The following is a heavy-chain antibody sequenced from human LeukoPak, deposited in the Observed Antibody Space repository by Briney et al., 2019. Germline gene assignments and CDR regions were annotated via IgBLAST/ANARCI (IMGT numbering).Heavy chain of an antibody. V-gene: IGHV3-11*01. D-gene: IGHD5-24*01. CDR1: GFTVSSNY. Sequence: GGSLRLSCAASGFTVSSNYMSWIRQAPGKGLEWVSYISSSGSTIYYADSVKGRFTISSDNANNSLYLQMNSLRAEDTAVYYCARPMRRSDWFDPWGQGTLVTVYS. CDR2: ISSSGSTI. CDR3: ARPMRRSDWFDP. J-gene: IGHJ5*02.